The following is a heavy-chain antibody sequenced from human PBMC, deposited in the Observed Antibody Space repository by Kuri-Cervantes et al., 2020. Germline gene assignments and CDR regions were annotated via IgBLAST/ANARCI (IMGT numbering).Heavy chain of an antibody. D-gene: IGHD3-10*01. CDR1: GFTVSSNY. V-gene: IGHV3-53*01. J-gene: IGHJ4*02. CDR2: IYSGGST. Sequence: ETLSLTCAASGFTVSSNYMSWVRQAPGKGLEWVSVIYSGGSTYYADSVKGRFTISRDNSKNTLYLQMNSLRAEDTAVYYCARSSAGSGYFDYWGQGTLVTVSS. CDR3: ARSSAGSGYFDY.